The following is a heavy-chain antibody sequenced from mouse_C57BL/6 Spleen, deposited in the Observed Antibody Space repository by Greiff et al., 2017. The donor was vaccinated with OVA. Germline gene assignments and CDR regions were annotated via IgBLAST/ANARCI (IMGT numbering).Heavy chain of an antibody. V-gene: IGHV2-6*03. J-gene: IGHJ3*01. Sequence: VQLQESGPGLVAPSQSLSITCTVSGFSLTSYGVHWVRQPPGKGLEWLVVIWSDGSTTYNSALKSRLSISKDNSKSQVFLKMNSLQTDDTAMYYCASLDSSGYGGWFAYWGQGTLVTVSA. CDR1: GFSLTSYG. CDR3: ASLDSSGYGGWFAY. CDR2: IWSDGST. D-gene: IGHD3-2*02.